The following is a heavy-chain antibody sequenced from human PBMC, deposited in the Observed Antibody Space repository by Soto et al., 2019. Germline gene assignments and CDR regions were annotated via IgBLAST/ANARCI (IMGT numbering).Heavy chain of an antibody. CDR2: ISSGSSAI. Sequence: PRVSLRLSCESSGFAFSTYSMKWVRQAPGKGLEWVSYISSGSSAIYYADSVKGRFTISRDNAKNSVSLQMNSLRAEDTAVYYCAVAGPVPDYWGQGT. V-gene: IGHV3-48*01. CDR1: GFAFSTYS. CDR3: AVAGPVPDY. J-gene: IGHJ4*02. D-gene: IGHD2-15*01.